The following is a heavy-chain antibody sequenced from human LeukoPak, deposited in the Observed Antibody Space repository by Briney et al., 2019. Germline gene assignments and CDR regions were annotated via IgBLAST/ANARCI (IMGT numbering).Heavy chain of an antibody. V-gene: IGHV4-39*01. D-gene: IGHD6-6*01. CDR3: ARRSSSSGYYYYMDV. CDR2: ISYSGST. J-gene: IGHJ6*03. CDR1: GGSINSNNYF. Sequence: SETLSITCTVSGGSINSNNYFWGWFRQPPGKGLEWIGSISYSGSTYYNPSVQSRVTISEDTSRNQFFLKLTSLTAADTAVFYCARRSSSSGYYYYMDVWGKGTTVTVSS.